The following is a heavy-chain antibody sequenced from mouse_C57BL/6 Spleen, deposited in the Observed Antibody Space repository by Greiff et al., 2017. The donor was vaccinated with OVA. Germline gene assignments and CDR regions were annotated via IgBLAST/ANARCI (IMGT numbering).Heavy chain of an antibody. CDR3: ARSYYYGSSYVRGYYFDY. D-gene: IGHD1-1*01. CDR2: INPSSGYT. Sequence: VQLQESGAELARPGASVKMSCKDSGYTFTSYTMHWVKQRPGQGLEWIGYINPSSGYTKYNQKFKDKATLTADKSSSTAYMQLSSLTSEDSAVYYCARSYYYGSSYVRGYYFDYWGQGTTLTVSS. J-gene: IGHJ2*01. CDR1: GYTFTSYT. V-gene: IGHV1-4*01.